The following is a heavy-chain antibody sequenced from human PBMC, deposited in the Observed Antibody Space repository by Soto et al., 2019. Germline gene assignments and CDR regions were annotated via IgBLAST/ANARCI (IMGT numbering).Heavy chain of an antibody. J-gene: IGHJ5*02. Sequence: QLQLQESGSGLLKPSQTLFLTCAVSGGSINSGGDSWSWIRQPPGKGLEWIGYIYHSGGTYYNPSLKGRVIISIDRSKNQFPLKLTSVTAADTAVYCCARTAAGGWFDPWGQGTLVTVSS. V-gene: IGHV4-30-2*01. CDR1: GGSINSGGDS. CDR2: IYHSGGT. D-gene: IGHD3-10*01. CDR3: ARTAAGGWFDP.